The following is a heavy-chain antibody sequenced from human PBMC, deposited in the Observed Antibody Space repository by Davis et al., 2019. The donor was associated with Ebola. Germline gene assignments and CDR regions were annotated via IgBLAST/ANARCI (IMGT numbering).Heavy chain of an antibody. V-gene: IGHV1-18*01. CDR3: ARPNCDAGSSCYYYGLYV. Sequence: ASVKVSCKASGYTFTSYGISWVRQAPGQGLEWMGWISAYNGNTNYAQKSQGRVTMTTDTSTSTAYMELRSLRSDDTAVYYCARPNCDAGSSCYYYGLYVWGQGTTVTVSS. D-gene: IGHD2-8*01. J-gene: IGHJ6*02. CDR1: GYTFTSYG. CDR2: ISAYNGNT.